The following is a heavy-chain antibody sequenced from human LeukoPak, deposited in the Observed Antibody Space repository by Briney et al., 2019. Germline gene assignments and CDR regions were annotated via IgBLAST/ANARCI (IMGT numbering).Heavy chain of an antibody. CDR2: ISYDGSNK. CDR1: GFTFSSYA. V-gene: IGHV3-30*04. J-gene: IGHJ4*02. Sequence: GRSLRLSCAASGFTFSSYAMHWVRQAPGKGLEWVAVISYDGSNKYYADSVKGRFTISRDNSKNTLYLQMNSLRAEDTAVYYCASFNSGSKRRPDHWGQGTLVTVSS. D-gene: IGHD1-26*01. CDR3: ASFNSGSKRRPDH.